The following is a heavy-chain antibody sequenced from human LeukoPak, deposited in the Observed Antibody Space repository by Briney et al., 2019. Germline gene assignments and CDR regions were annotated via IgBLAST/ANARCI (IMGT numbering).Heavy chain of an antibody. D-gene: IGHD3-22*01. CDR3: TRGSIAYYYMDV. V-gene: IGHV4-39*07. J-gene: IGHJ6*03. CDR1: GGSISSSSYY. CDR2: IYYSGST. Sequence: SETLSLTCTVSGGSISSSSYYWGWVRQPPGKGLEWIGSIYYSGSTNYNPSLKSRVTISVDTSKNQFSLKLSSVTAADTAVYYCTRGSIAYYYMDVWGKGTTVTISS.